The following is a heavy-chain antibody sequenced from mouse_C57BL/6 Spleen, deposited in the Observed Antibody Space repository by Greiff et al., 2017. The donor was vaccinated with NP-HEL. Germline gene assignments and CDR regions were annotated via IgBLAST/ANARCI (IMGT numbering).Heavy chain of an antibody. V-gene: IGHV1-59*01. CDR1: GYTFTSYW. CDR2: IDPSDSYT. J-gene: IGHJ2*01. D-gene: IGHD1-1*01. Sequence: QVQLQQPGAELVRPGTSVKLSCKASGYTFTSYWMHWVKQRPGQGLEWIGVIDPSDSYTNYNQKFKGKATLTVDTSSSTAYMQLSSLTSEDSAVYYGASWGITTAEYFDYWGQGTTLTVSS. CDR3: ASWGITTAEYFDY.